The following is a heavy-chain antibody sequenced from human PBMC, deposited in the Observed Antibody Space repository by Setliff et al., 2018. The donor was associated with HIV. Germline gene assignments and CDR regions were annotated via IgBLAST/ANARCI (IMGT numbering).Heavy chain of an antibody. J-gene: IGHJ3*01. Sequence: APVKVSCKASGYTFSRYVISWVRQAPGQGLEWMGWISGYNGNTKYVQRLQGRVTMTTDTSTSTVYMELRSLRSDEPAVYYCARVPYRSAWFSGGHDAFGVWGQGTMVTVSS. CDR1: GYTFSRYV. CDR3: ARVPYRSAWFSGGHDAFGV. D-gene: IGHD6-19*01. V-gene: IGHV1-18*01. CDR2: ISGYNGNT.